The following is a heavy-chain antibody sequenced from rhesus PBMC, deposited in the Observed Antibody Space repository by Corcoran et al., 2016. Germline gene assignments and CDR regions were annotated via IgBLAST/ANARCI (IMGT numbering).Heavy chain of an antibody. CDR2: IGGSSGST. CDR3: ARVWYYWYFDL. Sequence: QVQLQESGPGLVKPSETLSLTCAVSGYSISSGYGWGWIRQPPGKGLGWIGNIGGSSGSTNYNPSLKRRVTISKDTSKNQFSLKLSSVTAADTAVYYCARVWYYWYFDLWGPGTPITISS. V-gene: IGHV4-127*01. J-gene: IGHJ2*01. CDR1: GYSISSGYG. D-gene: IGHD2-21*01.